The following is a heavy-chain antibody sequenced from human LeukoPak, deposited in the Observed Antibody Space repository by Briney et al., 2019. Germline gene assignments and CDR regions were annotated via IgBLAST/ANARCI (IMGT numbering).Heavy chain of an antibody. D-gene: IGHD3-3*01. J-gene: IGHJ5*02. CDR1: GGSFSGYY. CDR3: ARGGPFWSGYSNWFDP. V-gene: IGHV4-34*01. Sequence: SETLSLTCAVYGGSFSGYYWSWIRQPPGKGLEWIGEINHSGSTNYNPSLKSRVTISVDTSKNQFSLKLSSVTAADTAVYYCARGGPFWSGYSNWFDPWGRGTLVTVSS. CDR2: INHSGST.